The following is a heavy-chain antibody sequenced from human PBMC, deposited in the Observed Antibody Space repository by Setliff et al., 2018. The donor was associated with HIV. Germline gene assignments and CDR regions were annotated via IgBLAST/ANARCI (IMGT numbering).Heavy chain of an antibody. V-gene: IGHV4-38-2*02. Sequence: KPSETLSLTCTVSGDSMRNYHWSWIRQPPGKGLEWIGSIFHTGSTYYNPSLKSRVTISVDTSKNQFSLRLTSVTAADTAVYYCARVRDYGGNFFDYWGQGTLVTVSS. CDR2: IFHTGST. CDR3: ARVRDYGGNFFDY. CDR1: GDSMRNYH. D-gene: IGHD4-17*01. J-gene: IGHJ4*02.